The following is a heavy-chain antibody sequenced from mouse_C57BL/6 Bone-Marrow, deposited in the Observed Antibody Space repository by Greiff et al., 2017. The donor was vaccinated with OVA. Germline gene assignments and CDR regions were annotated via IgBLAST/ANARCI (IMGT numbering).Heavy chain of an antibody. CDR3: TIRLRPFDY. J-gene: IGHJ2*01. V-gene: IGHV1-15*01. D-gene: IGHD2-4*01. CDR1: GYTFTDYE. Sequence: QVQLQQSGAELVRPGASVTLSCKASGYTFTDYEMHWVKQTPVHGLEWIGAIDPETGGTAYNQKFKGKAILTADKSSSTAYMELRILTSEDSAVYYCTIRLRPFDYWGQGTTLTVSS. CDR2: IDPETGGT.